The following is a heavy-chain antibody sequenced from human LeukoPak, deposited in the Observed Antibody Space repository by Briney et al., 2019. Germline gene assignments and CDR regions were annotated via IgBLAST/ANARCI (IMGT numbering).Heavy chain of an antibody. CDR2: INPNSGGT. V-gene: IGHV1-2*02. J-gene: IGHJ3*02. D-gene: IGHD1-26*01. Sequence: ASVKVSCKASGYTFTGYYMHWARQAPGQGLEWMGWINPNSGGTNYAQKFQGRVTMTRDTSISTAYMELSRLRSDDTAVYYCARVIVGANGAFDIWGQGTMVTVSS. CDR1: GYTFTGYY. CDR3: ARVIVGANGAFDI.